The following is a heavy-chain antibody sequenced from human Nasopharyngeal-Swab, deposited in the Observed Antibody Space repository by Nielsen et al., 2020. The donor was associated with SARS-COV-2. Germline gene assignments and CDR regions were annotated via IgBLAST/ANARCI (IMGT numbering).Heavy chain of an antibody. CDR2: FDPEDGET. V-gene: IGHV1-24*01. CDR1: GYTLTELS. J-gene: IGHJ3*02. Sequence: ASVKVSCKVSGYTLTELSMHWVRQAPGKGLEWMGGFDPEDGETIYAQKFQGRVTMTEDTSTDTAYMELSSLRSEDTAVYYCATGMAMIVVVIGAFDIWGQGTMVTVSS. CDR3: ATGMAMIVVVIGAFDI. D-gene: IGHD3-22*01.